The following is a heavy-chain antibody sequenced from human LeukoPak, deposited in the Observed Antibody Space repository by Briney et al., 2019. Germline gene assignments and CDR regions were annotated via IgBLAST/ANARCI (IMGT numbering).Heavy chain of an antibody. V-gene: IGHV1-69*01. CDR1: GGTFSSYA. CDR2: IIPIFGTA. D-gene: IGHD3-22*01. J-gene: IGHJ4*02. CDR3: ARARYYYDSSGYWYLDY. Sequence: GSSVKVSCKASGGTFSSYAISGVRQAPGQGLEWMGGIIPIFGTANYAQKFQGRVTITADESTSTAYMELSSLRSEDTAVYYCARARYYYDSSGYWYLDYWGQGTLVTVSS.